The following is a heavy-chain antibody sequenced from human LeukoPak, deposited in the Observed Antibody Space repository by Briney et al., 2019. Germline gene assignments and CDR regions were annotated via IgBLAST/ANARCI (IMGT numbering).Heavy chain of an antibody. D-gene: IGHD3-10*01. Sequence: PGGSLRLSCAASGFTFSSYAITWVRQAPGKGLEWVAVISYDGSNKYYADSVKGRFTISRDNSKNTLYLQMNSLRAEDTAVYYARAPGPAFDIWGQGTMVTVSS. CDR1: GFTFSSYA. V-gene: IGHV3-30-3*01. J-gene: IGHJ3*02. CDR3: RAPGPAFDI. CDR2: ISYDGSNK.